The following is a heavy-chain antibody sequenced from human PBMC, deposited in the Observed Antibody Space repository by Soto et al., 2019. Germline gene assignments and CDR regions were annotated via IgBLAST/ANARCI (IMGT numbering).Heavy chain of an antibody. V-gene: IGHV4-59*08. CDR3: ARRYGISFDY. CDR2: IYYSGST. J-gene: IGHJ4*02. CDR1: GGSISSYY. Sequence: QVQLQASGPGLVKPSETLSLTCTVSGGSISSYYWSWIRQPPGKGLEWIGYIYYSGSTNYNPSLKSRFTISVDTSKNHFSLKLSSVTAADTAVYYCARRYGISFDYWGQGTLVSVSS. D-gene: IGHD3-16*01.